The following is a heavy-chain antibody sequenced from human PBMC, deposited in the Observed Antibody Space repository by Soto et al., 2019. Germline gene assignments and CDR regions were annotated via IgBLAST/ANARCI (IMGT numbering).Heavy chain of an antibody. V-gene: IGHV4-59*01. Sequence: SETLSLTCTVSGGSISSYYWSWIRQPPGKGLEWIGYIYYSGSTNYNPSLKSRVTISVDTSKNQFSLKLSSVTAADTAVYYCARGPNARALLDAFDIWGQGTMVTVSS. J-gene: IGHJ3*02. CDR3: ARGPNARALLDAFDI. CDR2: IYYSGST. CDR1: GGSISSYY.